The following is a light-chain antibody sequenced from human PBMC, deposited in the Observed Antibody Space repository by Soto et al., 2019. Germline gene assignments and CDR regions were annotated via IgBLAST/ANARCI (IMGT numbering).Light chain of an antibody. CDR3: QHAFSPPYT. CDR2: VAS. V-gene: IGKV1-39*01. CDR1: QSISNS. Sequence: DLQMTQSLSSLSASVGDTVTITCRASQSISNSLCWYQQKPGKAPKVLIYVASTLQPGVTSRFSCSGSGTAFTLTISSLQPEDVATYYCQHAFSPPYTFGQRTKHQIK. J-gene: IGKJ2*01.